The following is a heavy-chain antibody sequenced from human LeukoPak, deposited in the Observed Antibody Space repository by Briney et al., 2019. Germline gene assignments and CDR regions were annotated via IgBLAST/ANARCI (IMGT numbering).Heavy chain of an antibody. D-gene: IGHD3-10*01. CDR3: ARHATNIYGPFDY. V-gene: IGHV4-4*07. CDR2: IYTSGST. Sequence: SETLTLTCTVSGGSISGYYWRWIRQSAGKGLEWIGRIYTSGSTNNNPSLKSRVTMSVDTSSNQLSLKLSSVTAADTAIYYCARHATNIYGPFDYWGQGTLVTVSS. J-gene: IGHJ4*02. CDR1: GGSISGYY.